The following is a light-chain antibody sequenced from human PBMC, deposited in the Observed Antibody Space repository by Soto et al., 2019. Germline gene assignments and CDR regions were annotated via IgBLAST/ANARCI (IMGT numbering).Light chain of an antibody. CDR2: DAS. CDR1: QSVSSY. Sequence: EIVLTQSPATLSLSPGERATLSCRASQSVSSYLAWYQQKPGQAPRLLIYDASNRATGIPARFSGGGSGTDFTLTISSLEPEDFAVYYCQQRSNWPPRWTFGQGTKVEIK. V-gene: IGKV3-11*01. J-gene: IGKJ1*01. CDR3: QQRSNWPPRWT.